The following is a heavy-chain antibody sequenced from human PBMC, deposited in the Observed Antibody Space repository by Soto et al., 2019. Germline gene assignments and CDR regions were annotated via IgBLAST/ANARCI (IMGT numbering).Heavy chain of an antibody. CDR1: GGSISSGGYY. CDR3: ARAYSSSSWFDP. V-gene: IGHV4-31*03. J-gene: IGHJ5*02. CDR2: IYYSGST. D-gene: IGHD6-6*01. Sequence: SETLSLTCTVSGGSISSGGYYWSWIRQHPGKGLEWIGYIYYSGSTYYNPSLKSRVTISVDTSKNQFSLKLSSVTAADTAVYYCARAYSSSSWFDPWGQGTLVTVSS.